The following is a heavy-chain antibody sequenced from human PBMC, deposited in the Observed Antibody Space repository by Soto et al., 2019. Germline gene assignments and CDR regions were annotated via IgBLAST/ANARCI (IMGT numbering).Heavy chain of an antibody. Sequence: PGESLKISCKGSGYSFTSYWIGWVRQMPGKGLEWMGIIYPGDSDTRYSPSFQGQVTISADKSISTAYLQWSSLKASDTAMYYCARQQVTRHYYYYGMDVWGQGTTVTVSS. CDR2: IYPGDSDT. CDR1: GYSFTSYW. J-gene: IGHJ6*02. D-gene: IGHD2-21*02. CDR3: ARQQVTRHYYYYGMDV. V-gene: IGHV5-51*01.